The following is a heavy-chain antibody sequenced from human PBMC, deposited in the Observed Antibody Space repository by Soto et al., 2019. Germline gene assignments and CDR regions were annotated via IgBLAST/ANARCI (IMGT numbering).Heavy chain of an antibody. D-gene: IGHD3-10*01. CDR2: IYYTGTT. Sequence: SETLSLTCIVSGGSMSSYYWGWFRQPPGKGLEWIGYIYYTGTTTYHPSLKSRITISIDTSRNQFFLKLNSVTAADTAVYYCARDRGPTSYFDYWGQGNMVTVSS. CDR1: GGSMSSYY. V-gene: IGHV4-59*12. CDR3: ARDRGPTSYFDY. J-gene: IGHJ4*02.